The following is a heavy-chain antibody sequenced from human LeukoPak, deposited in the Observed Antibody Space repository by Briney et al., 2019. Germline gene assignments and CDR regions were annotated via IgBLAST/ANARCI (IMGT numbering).Heavy chain of an antibody. V-gene: IGHV3-30*02. CDR1: GFTFSSYG. CDR2: IRYDGSNK. Sequence: PGGSLRLSCAASGFTFSSYGMHWVRQAPGKGLEWVAFIRYDGSNKYYADSVKGRFTISRDNSKNTLNLQMNSLRAEDTAVYYCAKGYPNWASWGYWGQGTLVTVSS. D-gene: IGHD7-27*01. CDR3: AKGYPNWASWGY. J-gene: IGHJ4*02.